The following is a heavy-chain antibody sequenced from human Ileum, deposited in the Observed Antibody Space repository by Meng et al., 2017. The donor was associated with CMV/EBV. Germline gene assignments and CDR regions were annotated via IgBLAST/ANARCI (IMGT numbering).Heavy chain of an antibody. CDR1: GVAFSRYS. J-gene: IGHJ4*02. D-gene: IGHD2-2*01. CDR2: ISRDGSTT. CDR3: ASHSAFRYCSSTSCLDY. V-gene: IGHV3-74*01. Sequence: GGSLRLSCLGSGVAFSRYSMHWVRQAPGKGLEWVSDISRDGSTTDYADSVKGRFTISRDNAKSTVYLQMSSLRADDTAMYYCASHSAFRYCSSTSCLDYWGQGTLVTGAS.